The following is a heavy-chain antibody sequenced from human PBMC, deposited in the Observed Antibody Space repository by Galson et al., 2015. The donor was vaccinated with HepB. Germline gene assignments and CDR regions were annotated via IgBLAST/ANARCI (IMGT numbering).Heavy chain of an antibody. Sequence: SLRLSCAASGFTFSNSWMDWVRQTPGKGLEWVANIRQDGGEKYYLDSVEGRFTISRDNAKNSVYLEMSSLRAEDTAVYFCSTSLDYWGQGILVTVSS. V-gene: IGHV3-7*03. CDR1: GFTFSNSW. CDR2: IRQDGGEK. CDR3: STSLDY. J-gene: IGHJ4*02.